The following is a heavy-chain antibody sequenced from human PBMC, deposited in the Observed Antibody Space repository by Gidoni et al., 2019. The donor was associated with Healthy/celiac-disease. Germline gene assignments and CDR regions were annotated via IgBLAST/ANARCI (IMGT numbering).Heavy chain of an antibody. Sequence: QLQLQQSVPGLVKPSETLSLTRTVSGCSISSRSYSWGWVRQPPGKGLEWIGGISYSGSTYYNPSRKCRVTRSEDTSKNQFSLKLSSVTAADTAVYYCARHVLLNWFDPWGQGTLVTVSS. J-gene: IGHJ5*02. CDR2: ISYSGST. D-gene: IGHD3-10*01. CDR1: GCSISSRSYS. CDR3: ARHVLLNWFDP. V-gene: IGHV4-39*01.